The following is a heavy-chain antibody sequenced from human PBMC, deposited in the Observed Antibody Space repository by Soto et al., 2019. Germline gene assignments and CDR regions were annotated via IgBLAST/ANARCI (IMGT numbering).Heavy chain of an antibody. D-gene: IGHD5-18*01. CDR3: VRQVGYSYGRFDY. Sequence: SETLSLTCTVSGGSISSYYWSWIRQPPGKGLEWIGSIYYSGSTNYNSSLKSRVTISVDASKNQFSLKLTSVTAADTAVYYCVRQVGYSYGRFDYWGQGTLVTVSS. J-gene: IGHJ4*02. CDR1: GGSISSYY. CDR2: IYYSGST. V-gene: IGHV4-59*08.